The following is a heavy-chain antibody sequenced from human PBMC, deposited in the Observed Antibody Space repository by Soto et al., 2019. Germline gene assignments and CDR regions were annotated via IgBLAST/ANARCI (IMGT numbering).Heavy chain of an antibody. CDR1: KGAFRTYA. Sequence: QVQLVQSGAEVKKPGSSVKVSCKASKGAFRTYAISWVRQAPGQGLEWVGGIIPIFGRADYAKKIQGRVTITADKFTSTAYMELSSLRSKDTAIYYCATDRVVATTEPAFDVWGQGTLVIVSS. D-gene: IGHD5-12*01. V-gene: IGHV1-69*06. J-gene: IGHJ3*01. CDR3: ATDRVVATTEPAFDV. CDR2: IIPIFGRA.